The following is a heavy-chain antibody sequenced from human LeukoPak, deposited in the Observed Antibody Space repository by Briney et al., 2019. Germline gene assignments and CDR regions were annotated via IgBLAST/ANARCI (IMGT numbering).Heavy chain of an antibody. V-gene: IGHV4-34*01. D-gene: IGHD4-17*01. Sequence: SETLSLTCTVSGVSISSGGYYWSWIRQPPGKGLEWIGEINHSGSTNYNPSLKSRVTISVDTSKNQFSLKLSSVTAADTAVYYCARVLTTVTPNWFDPWGQGTLVTVSS. CDR1: GVSISSGGYY. J-gene: IGHJ5*02. CDR2: INHSGST. CDR3: ARVLTTVTPNWFDP.